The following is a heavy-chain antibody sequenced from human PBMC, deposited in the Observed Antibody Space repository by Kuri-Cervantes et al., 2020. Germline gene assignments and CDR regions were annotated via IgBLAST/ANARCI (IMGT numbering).Heavy chain of an antibody. CDR1: GGSFSGYY. Sequence: GSLRLSCAVYGGSFSGYYWSWIRQPPGKGLEWIGEINHSGSTNYNPSLKSRVTISVDTSKNQFSLKLSSATAADTAVYYCAREMTTVTTTLDYWGQGTLVTVSS. CDR3: AREMTTVTTTLDY. J-gene: IGHJ4*02. D-gene: IGHD4-17*01. V-gene: IGHV4-34*01. CDR2: INHSGST.